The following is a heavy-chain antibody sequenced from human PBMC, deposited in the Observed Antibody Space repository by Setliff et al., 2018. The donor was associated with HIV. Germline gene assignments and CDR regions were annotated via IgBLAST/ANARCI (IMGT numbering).Heavy chain of an antibody. V-gene: IGHV4-61*09. CDR2: VDYSGSS. D-gene: IGHD3-22*01. J-gene: IGHJ6*03. Sequence: SETLSLTCTVSGGSISSGSYYWTWIRQPAGKGLEWIGHVDYSGSSTYNPSLNSRVTLSIDTSKNQFSLKLRSVTAADTAIYYCARSDLDNGSGYFDYYSYYMDVWGRGTTVTVSS. CDR3: ARSDLDNGSGYFDYYSYYMDV. CDR1: GGSISSGSYY.